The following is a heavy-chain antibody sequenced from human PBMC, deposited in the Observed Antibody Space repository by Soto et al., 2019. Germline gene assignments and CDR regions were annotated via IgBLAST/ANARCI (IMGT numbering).Heavy chain of an antibody. V-gene: IGHV1-3*01. D-gene: IGHD5-12*01. J-gene: IGHJ6*02. CDR1: GYTFTSYA. CDR3: ARVVRGYDQNYYGMDV. Sequence: GASVKVSCKASGYTFTSYAMHWVLQAPGQRLEWMGWINAGNGNTKYSQKFQGRVTITRDTSASTAYMELSSLRSEDTAVYYCARVVRGYDQNYYGMDVWGQGXTVTVSS. CDR2: INAGNGNT.